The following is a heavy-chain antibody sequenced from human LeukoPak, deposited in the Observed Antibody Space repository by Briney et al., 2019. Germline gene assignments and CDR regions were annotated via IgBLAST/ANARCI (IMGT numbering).Heavy chain of an antibody. CDR2: ISWNSGSI. Sequence: GGSLRLSCAASGFTFDDYAMHWVRQAPGKDLEWVSGISWNSGSIGCADSVKGRFTISRDNAKNSLYLQMNSLRAEDMALYYCAKAISPHLDYYYMDVWGKGTTVTVSS. V-gene: IGHV3-9*03. CDR3: AKAISPHLDYYYMDV. J-gene: IGHJ6*03. CDR1: GFTFDDYA.